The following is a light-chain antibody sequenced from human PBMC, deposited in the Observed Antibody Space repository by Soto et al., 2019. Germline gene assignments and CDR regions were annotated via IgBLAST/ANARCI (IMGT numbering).Light chain of an antibody. Sequence: DIHMTQSPATLSASVGDRVVITCRASQNIDRWLAWYQQKPSKAPQLLIYRASFTESGVPPRFSGSGSGTESTLTITSLQPDDFATYCCQHYNSYPYSFGQGTKLEI. CDR3: QHYNSYPYS. CDR1: QNIDRW. J-gene: IGKJ2*03. CDR2: RAS. V-gene: IGKV1-5*03.